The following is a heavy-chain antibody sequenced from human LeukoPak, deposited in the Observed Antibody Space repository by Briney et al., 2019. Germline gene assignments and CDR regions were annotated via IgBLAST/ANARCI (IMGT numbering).Heavy chain of an antibody. CDR1: GYTFTGYY. CDR2: INPNSGGT. V-gene: IGHV1-2*02. J-gene: IGHJ4*02. Sequence: ASVKVFCKASGYTFTGYYMHWVRQAPGQGLEWMGWINPNSGGTNYAQKFQGRVTMTRDTSISTAYMELSRLRSDDTAVYYCARTPRYSYGTGLCYWGQGTLVTVSS. D-gene: IGHD5-18*01. CDR3: ARTPRYSYGTGLCY.